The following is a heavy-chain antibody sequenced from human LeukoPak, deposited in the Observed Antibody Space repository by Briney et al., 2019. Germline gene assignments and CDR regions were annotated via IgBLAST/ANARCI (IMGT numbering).Heavy chain of an antibody. D-gene: IGHD3-22*01. CDR2: ICGSGSDGST. J-gene: IGHJ4*02. Sequence: GGSLRLSCAASGFTFNNYGMSWVRQAPGKGLEWVSGICGSGSDGSTYYADSVKGRFTISRDNSKNTLYLQMNSLRAEDTAVYYCAKYSHDSSGSYDYWGQGTLVTVSS. CDR3: AKYSHDSSGSYDY. CDR1: GFTFNNYG. V-gene: IGHV3-23*01.